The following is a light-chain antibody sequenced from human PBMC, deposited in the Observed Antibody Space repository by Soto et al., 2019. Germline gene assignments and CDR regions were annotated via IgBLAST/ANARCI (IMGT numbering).Light chain of an antibody. J-gene: IGLJ2*01. V-gene: IGLV2-8*01. Sequence: QSALIQPPSASGSPGQSVTISCTGTSSDVGAYNYVSWYQQHPGKAPKVIIYEVTKRPSGVPDRFSGSKSGNTASLTVSGLQAEDEADYYCSSHGGTNNFVVFGGGTKLTVL. CDR3: SSHGGTNNFVV. CDR2: EVT. CDR1: SSDVGAYNY.